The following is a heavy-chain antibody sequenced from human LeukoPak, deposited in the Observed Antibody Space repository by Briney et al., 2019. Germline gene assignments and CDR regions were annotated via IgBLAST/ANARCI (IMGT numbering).Heavy chain of an antibody. Sequence: SVKVCCKASGGTFSSYAISWVRQAPGQGLEWMGRIIPILGIANYAQKFQGRVTITADKSTSTAYMELSSLRSEDTAVYYCARDNGMAPQGGTDAFDIWGQGTMVTVSS. J-gene: IGHJ3*02. CDR2: IIPILGIA. V-gene: IGHV1-69*04. CDR3: ARDNGMAPQGGTDAFDI. CDR1: GGTFSSYA. D-gene: IGHD2-8*01.